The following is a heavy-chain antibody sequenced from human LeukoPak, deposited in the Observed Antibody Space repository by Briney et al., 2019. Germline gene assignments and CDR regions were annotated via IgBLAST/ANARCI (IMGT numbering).Heavy chain of an antibody. Sequence: WASVTVSFTASGYTFTIYGISWVRQAPGQGLEWMGWISAYNGNTNYAQKLQGRVTMTTDTSTSTAYMELRSLRSDDTAVYYCARALYYYDSSGYRDDAFDTWGQGTMATVSS. D-gene: IGHD3-22*01. CDR3: ARALYYYDSSGYRDDAFDT. CDR2: ISAYNGNT. V-gene: IGHV1-18*01. J-gene: IGHJ3*02. CDR1: GYTFTIYG.